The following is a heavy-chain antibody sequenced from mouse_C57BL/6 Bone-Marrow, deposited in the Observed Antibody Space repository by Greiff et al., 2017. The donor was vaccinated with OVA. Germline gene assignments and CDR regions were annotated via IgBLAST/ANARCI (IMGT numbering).Heavy chain of an antibody. D-gene: IGHD1-1*01. CDR3: ARTITTVEAWFAY. J-gene: IGHJ3*01. CDR1: GYTFTSYW. CDR2: INPSSGYT. V-gene: IGHV1-7*01. Sequence: VQLQQSGAELAKPGASVKLSCKASGYTFTSYWMHWVKQRPGQGLEWIGYINPSSGYTKYNQKFKDKATLTADKSSSTAYMQLSSLTYEDSAVYYGARTITTVEAWFAYWGQGTLVTVSA.